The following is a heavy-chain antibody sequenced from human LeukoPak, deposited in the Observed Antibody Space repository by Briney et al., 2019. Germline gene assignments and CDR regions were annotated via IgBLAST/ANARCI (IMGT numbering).Heavy chain of an antibody. CDR2: IMQDGSVQ. D-gene: IGHD2-21*02. J-gene: IGHJ6*02. Sequence: VRQAPGKGLEWVANIMQDGSVQHYVDSVKGRFTISRDNAKNSLYLQMNSLRAEDTALYYCARDYTATGGMDVWGQGTTVTVS. CDR3: ARDYTATGGMDV. V-gene: IGHV3-7*01.